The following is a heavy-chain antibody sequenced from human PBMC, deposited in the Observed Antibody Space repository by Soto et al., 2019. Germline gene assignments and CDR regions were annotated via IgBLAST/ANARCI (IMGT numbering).Heavy chain of an antibody. CDR1: GFTFSSYA. Sequence: GESLKISCAASGFTFSSYAMHWVRQAPGKGLEWVAVISYDGSNKYYADSVKGRFTISRDNSKNTLYLQMNSLRAEDTAVYYCARDVDYYDSSGYLDYWGQGTRVTVSS. CDR3: ARDVDYYDSSGYLDY. J-gene: IGHJ4*02. V-gene: IGHV3-30-3*01. CDR2: ISYDGSNK. D-gene: IGHD3-22*01.